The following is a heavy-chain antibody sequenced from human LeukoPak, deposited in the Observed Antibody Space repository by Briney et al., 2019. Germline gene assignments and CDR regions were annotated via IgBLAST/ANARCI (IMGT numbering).Heavy chain of an antibody. V-gene: IGHV3-48*02. J-gene: IGHJ3*01. D-gene: IGHD2/OR15-2a*01. CDR3: VRGYYSNSFDF. CDR1: GYTFASYS. Sequence: GGSLRLSCAASGYTFASYSMSWVRQAPGKGLEWVSFISNSDDTRYYADSVRGRFTISRDDAKNSLYLQMSSLRDGDTAVYYCVRGYYSNSFDFWGQGTVVTVSS. CDR2: ISNSDDTR.